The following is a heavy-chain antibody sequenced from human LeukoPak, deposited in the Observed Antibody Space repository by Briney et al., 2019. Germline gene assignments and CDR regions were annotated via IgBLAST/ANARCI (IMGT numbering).Heavy chain of an antibody. D-gene: IGHD5-18*01. CDR2: ITSSSGII. J-gene: IGHJ4*02. V-gene: IGHV3-48*01. CDR3: ARGGAAMVNY. CDR1: GFIFSSYS. Sequence: GGSLRLSCAASGFIFSSYSMNWVRQAPGKGLEWVSYITSSSGIIYYADSVKGRFTISRDNAKNSLYLQMSSLRAEDTAVYYCARGGAAMVNYWGQGTLVTASS.